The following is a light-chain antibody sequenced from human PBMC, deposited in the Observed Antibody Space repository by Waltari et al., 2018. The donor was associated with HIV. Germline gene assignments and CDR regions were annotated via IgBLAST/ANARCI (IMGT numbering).Light chain of an antibody. V-gene: IGLV2-23*02. J-gene: IGLJ2*01. Sequence: QSALTQPASVSGSPGQSITISCTGTSTAVGVYNYVSWYQQYPDKAPKLMIYDVNKPPSGVSNRFSGSKSGNTASLTISGLQAEDEADYYCCSYANSSTYVVFGGGTKLTVL. CDR1: STAVGVYNY. CDR2: DVN. CDR3: CSYANSSTYVV.